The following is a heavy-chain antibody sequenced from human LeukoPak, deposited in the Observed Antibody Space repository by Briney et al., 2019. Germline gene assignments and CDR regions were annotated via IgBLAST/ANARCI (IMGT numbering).Heavy chain of an antibody. CDR2: IDEHGFKT. CDR3: ARDGITCTRDY. V-gene: IGHV3-7*01. J-gene: IGHJ4*02. CDR1: GFIFRSYW. D-gene: IGHD1-7*01. Sequence: GSLRLSCAASGFIFRSYWMVWVRQAPGKGLEWVASIDEHGFKTYHAASVTGRFTISKDTAKNSLDLQMNSLRAEDTAVYYCARDGITCTRDYWGQGALVTVSS.